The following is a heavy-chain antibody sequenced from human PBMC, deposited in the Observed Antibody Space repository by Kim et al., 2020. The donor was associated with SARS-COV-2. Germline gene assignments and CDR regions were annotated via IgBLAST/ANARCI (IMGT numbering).Heavy chain of an antibody. CDR3: AINRAYYYSGMDV. V-gene: IGHV2-5*01. Sequence: YSQSLKGRLTLTKDTSKNQVVLTMTNMDPVDTATYYCAINRAYYYSGMDVWGQGTTVTVSS. J-gene: IGHJ6*02.